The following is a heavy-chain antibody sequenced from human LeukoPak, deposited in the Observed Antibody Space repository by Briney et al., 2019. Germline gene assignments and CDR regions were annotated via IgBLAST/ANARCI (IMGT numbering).Heavy chain of an antibody. CDR2: ISGSSGST. CDR1: GFTFSYYS. V-gene: IGHV3-23*01. J-gene: IGHJ4*02. Sequence: GGSLRLSCAASGFTFSYYSMNWVRQAPGKGLEWVSSISGSSGSTYYAESVKGRFTVSRDNSKNTLYLQMNSLRSEDTAVYYCAKGPGVPSDYWGQGTLVTVSS. CDR3: AKGPGVPSDY. D-gene: IGHD7-27*01.